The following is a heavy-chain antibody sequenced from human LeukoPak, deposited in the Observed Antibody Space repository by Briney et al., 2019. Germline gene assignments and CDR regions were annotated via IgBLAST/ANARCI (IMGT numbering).Heavy chain of an antibody. CDR1: GYTFTNLD. J-gene: IGHJ4*02. V-gene: IGHV1-8*01. Sequence: ASVRVSCKTSGYTFTNLDINWLRQAPGQGLEWMGWMSPNSGDTGYAQKFQGRVSMTRDIFKSTAYMESSSLRSEDTAIYYCASNPPNTGDFYYWGLGTLVTVSS. D-gene: IGHD1-1*01. CDR3: ASNPPNTGDFYY. CDR2: MSPNSGDT.